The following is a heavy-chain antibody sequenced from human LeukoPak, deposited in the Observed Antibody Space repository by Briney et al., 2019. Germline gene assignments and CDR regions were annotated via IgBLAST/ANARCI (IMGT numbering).Heavy chain of an antibody. CDR3: ATGGPGWLQQTDY. V-gene: IGHV1-24*01. Sequence: ASVKVSCKVSGYTLTELSMHWVRQAPGKGLEWRGGFDPEDGETIYAQKFQGRVTMTEGTSTDTAYMELSSLRSEDTAVYYCATGGPGWLQQTDYWGQGTLVTVSS. CDR1: GYTLTELS. CDR2: FDPEDGET. D-gene: IGHD5-24*01. J-gene: IGHJ4*02.